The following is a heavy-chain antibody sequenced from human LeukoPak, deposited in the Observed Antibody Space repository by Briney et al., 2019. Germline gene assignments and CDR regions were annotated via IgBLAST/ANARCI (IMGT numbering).Heavy chain of an antibody. Sequence: GGSLRLSCAASGFDFSAYEMNWVRQAPGKGLEWVSYFAGSDTTTYYADSVEGRFTISRDNAKNILYLQMNRLRVEDTALYYCTTLGYHLDSWGQGTLLTVSS. J-gene: IGHJ4*02. CDR1: GFDFSAYE. V-gene: IGHV3-48*03. CDR3: TTLGYHLDS. CDR2: FAGSDTTT. D-gene: IGHD3-22*01.